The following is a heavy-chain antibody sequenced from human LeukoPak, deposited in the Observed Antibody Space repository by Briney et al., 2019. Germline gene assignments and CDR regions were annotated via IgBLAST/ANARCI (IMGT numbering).Heavy chain of an antibody. D-gene: IGHD3-22*01. CDR3: ARHGLDSSGYYHGWFDP. CDR2: IYYSGST. V-gene: IGHV4-59*08. Sequence: SETLSLTCTVSGGSISSYYWSWIRQPPGKGLEWIGYIYYSGSTNYNPSLKSRVTISVDTSKNQFSLKLSSVTAADTAVYYCARHGLDSSGYYHGWFDPWGQGTLVTVSS. J-gene: IGHJ5*02. CDR1: GGSISSYY.